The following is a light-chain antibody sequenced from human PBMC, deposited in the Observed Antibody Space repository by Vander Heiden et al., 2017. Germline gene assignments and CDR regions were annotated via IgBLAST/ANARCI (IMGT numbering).Light chain of an antibody. V-gene: IGLV1-40*01. CDR2: GDS. CDR3: QSYDSSLSGARI. J-gene: IGLJ2*01. Sequence: QSVLTQPPSVSGAPGQTVTISCTGSSSNIGAGFDVHWYQQLPGTAPKLLISGDSNRPSGVPDRFSASKSGTSASLAITGLQPEDEADYYCQSYDSSLSGARIFGGGTKLSVL. CDR1: SSNIGAGFD.